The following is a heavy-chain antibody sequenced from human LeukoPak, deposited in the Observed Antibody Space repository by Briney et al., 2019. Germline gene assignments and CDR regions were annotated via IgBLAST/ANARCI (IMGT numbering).Heavy chain of an antibody. J-gene: IGHJ4*02. CDR2: IHPNSGAT. CDR1: GYTFSGYY. D-gene: IGHD3-10*01. CDR3: ARDNYYGSDKSFHFDY. V-gene: IGHV1-2*02. Sequence: GASVKVSCKASGYTFSGYYIHWVRQAPGQGLEWMGWIHPNSGATNYAQKFQGRVTMTRDTSINTVYMELSRLRSDDTAVFYCARDNYYGSDKSFHFDYWGQGTLVTVSS.